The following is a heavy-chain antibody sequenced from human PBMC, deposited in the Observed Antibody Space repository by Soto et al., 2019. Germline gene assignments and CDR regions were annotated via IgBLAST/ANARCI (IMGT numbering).Heavy chain of an antibody. Sequence: QVQLVQSGAEVKKPGSSVTVSCKASGGTFSSYAISWVRQAPGQGLEWMGGIIPILGTANYAQKFQGRVTITADESTITAYMELSSLRSEDTAVYYCARETQVGAHGPPGYLGQGTLVNVSS. CDR2: IIPILGTA. CDR3: ARETQVGAHGPPGY. D-gene: IGHD1-26*01. V-gene: IGHV1-69*01. J-gene: IGHJ4*02. CDR1: GGTFSSYA.